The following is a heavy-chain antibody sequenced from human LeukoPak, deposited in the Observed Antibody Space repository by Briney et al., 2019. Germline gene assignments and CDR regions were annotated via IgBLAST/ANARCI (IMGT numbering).Heavy chain of an antibody. V-gene: IGHV1-18*01. CDR2: ISAYNGNT. J-gene: IGHJ3*02. CDR1: GYTFTSYG. Sequence: GASVKVSCKASGYTFTSYGISWVRQAPGQGLEWMGWISAYNGNTNYAQKFQGRVTITADESTSTAYMELSSLRSEDTAVYYCARGSGPPIWGQGTMVTVSS. CDR3: ARGSGPPI.